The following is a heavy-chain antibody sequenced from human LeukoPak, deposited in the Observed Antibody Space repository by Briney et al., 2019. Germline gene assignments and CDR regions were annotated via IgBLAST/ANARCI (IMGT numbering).Heavy chain of an antibody. D-gene: IGHD2-15*01. V-gene: IGHV3-23*01. CDR1: GFTFSSYA. CDR2: ISGSGGST. CDR3: AKDHQDIVVVVAATYDY. Sequence: GGSLGLSCAASGFTFSSYAMSWVRQAPGKGLEWVSAISGSGGSTYYADSVKGRFTISRDNSKNTLYLQMNSLRAEDTAVYYCAKDHQDIVVVVAATYDYWGQGTLVTVSS. J-gene: IGHJ4*02.